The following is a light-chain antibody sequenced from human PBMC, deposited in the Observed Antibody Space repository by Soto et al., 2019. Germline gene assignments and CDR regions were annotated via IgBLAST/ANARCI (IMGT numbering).Light chain of an antibody. CDR2: EVI. J-gene: IGLJ3*02. CDR3: TSYTSSRTWV. Sequence: QSALTQPPSVSGSPGQSVTISCTGTSSDVGSYNRVSWYQQPPGTAPKLIIYEVINRPSGVPNRFSASKSGNTASLTISGLQAEDEADYYCTSYTSSRTWVFGGGTKLTVL. CDR1: SSDVGSYNR. V-gene: IGLV2-18*02.